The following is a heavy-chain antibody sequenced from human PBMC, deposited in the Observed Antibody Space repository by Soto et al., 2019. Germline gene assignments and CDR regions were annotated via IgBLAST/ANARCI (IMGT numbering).Heavy chain of an antibody. Sequence: ASVKVSCKASGYNFTSYGIRWVRQATGQGLEWMGWISAYNGNTKYSQKVQGRVTITRDTSTSTAYMELRSLRSDDTAVYYCSSSAYYYYYGMDVWRHGTTVTVSS. J-gene: IGHJ6*02. CDR1: GYNFTSYG. D-gene: IGHD2-2*01. V-gene: IGHV1-18*01. CDR3: SSSAYYYYYGMDV. CDR2: ISAYNGNT.